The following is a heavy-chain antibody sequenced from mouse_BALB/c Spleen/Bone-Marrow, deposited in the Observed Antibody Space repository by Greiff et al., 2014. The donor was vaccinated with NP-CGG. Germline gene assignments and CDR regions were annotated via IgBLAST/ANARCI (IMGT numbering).Heavy chain of an antibody. J-gene: IGHJ4*01. Sequence: QVQLQQPGAELVRPGTSVKVSCKGSGYAFTNYLIEWVKQRPGQGLEWIGVINSGSGGTKYNEKFKGKATLTADKSSSTAYMQLSSLTSDDSAVYFCARAITDAMDYCGQGTSVTVSS. CDR3: ARAITDAMDY. CDR2: INSGSGGT. D-gene: IGHD2-4*01. CDR1: GYAFTNYL. V-gene: IGHV1-54*01.